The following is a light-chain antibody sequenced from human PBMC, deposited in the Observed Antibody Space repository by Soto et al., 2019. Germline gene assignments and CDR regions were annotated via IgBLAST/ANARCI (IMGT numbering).Light chain of an antibody. Sequence: QSVLTQPASVSGSPGQSITISCTGTSSDVGSYNLVSWYQQHPGKAPKLMIYEGSKRPSGVSNRFSGSKSGNTASLTISGLQAEDEADYYCCSYAVYSTSVFGTGTKVTVL. CDR3: CSYAVYSTSV. CDR1: SSDVGSYNL. CDR2: EGS. V-gene: IGLV2-23*01. J-gene: IGLJ1*01.